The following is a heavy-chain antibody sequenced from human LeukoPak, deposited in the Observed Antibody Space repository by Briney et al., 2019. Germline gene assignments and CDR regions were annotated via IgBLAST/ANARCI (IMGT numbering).Heavy chain of an antibody. V-gene: IGHV1-69*13. CDR3: ARDGVIGVVVVAATRLGGNWFDP. CDR1: GGTFSSYA. CDR2: IIPIFGTA. D-gene: IGHD2-15*01. J-gene: IGHJ5*02. Sequence: ASVKVSCKASGGTFSSYAISWVRQAPGQGLEWMGGIIPIFGTANYAQKFQGRVTITADESTSTVYMELSSLRSEDTAVYYCARDGVIGVVVVAATRLGGNWFDPWGQGTLVTVSS.